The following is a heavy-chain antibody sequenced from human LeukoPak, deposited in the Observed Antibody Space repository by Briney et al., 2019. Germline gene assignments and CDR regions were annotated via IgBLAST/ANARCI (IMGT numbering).Heavy chain of an antibody. Sequence: GGSLRLSCEASGFTFSSHAMHWVRQAPGKGLEWVAVISYDGSNKWYADSVKGRFTISRDNSKNTLYLQMNSLRAEDTAVYYCAREDTVMAYFDYWGQGTLVTVSS. D-gene: IGHD5-18*01. J-gene: IGHJ4*02. CDR1: GFTFSSHA. CDR2: ISYDGSNK. V-gene: IGHV3-30-3*01. CDR3: AREDTVMAYFDY.